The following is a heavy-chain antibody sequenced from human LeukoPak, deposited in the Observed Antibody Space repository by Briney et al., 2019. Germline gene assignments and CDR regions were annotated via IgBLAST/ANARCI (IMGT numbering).Heavy chain of an antibody. CDR2: INNDGSST. V-gene: IGHV3-74*01. CDR1: GFTFSSYW. J-gene: IGHJ4*02. CDR3: VRDYYDSSGFPHYFDY. D-gene: IGHD3-22*01. Sequence: GGSLRLSCAPSGFTFSSYWMHWVRQAPGTGLVRVSRINNDGSSTSYADSVKGRFTISRDNAKNTLYLQMNSLIAEDTAVYYCVRDYYDSSGFPHYFDYWGQGSLVTVSS.